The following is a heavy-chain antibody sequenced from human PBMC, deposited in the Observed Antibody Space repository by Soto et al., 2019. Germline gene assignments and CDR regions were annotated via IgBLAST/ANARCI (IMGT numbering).Heavy chain of an antibody. CDR2: ISAYNGNT. CDR3: AGEGLRLGEYDAFDI. V-gene: IGHV1-18*04. CDR1: GYTFSSYG. Sequence: ASVKVSCKTSGYTFSSYGISWLRQAPGQGLKWMGWISAYNGNTKYAPNVLGRVTLTTDTSTSTAYMELRSLRSDDTAIYYCAGEGLRLGEYDAFDIWGQGTMVTVSS. J-gene: IGHJ3*02. D-gene: IGHD3-16*01.